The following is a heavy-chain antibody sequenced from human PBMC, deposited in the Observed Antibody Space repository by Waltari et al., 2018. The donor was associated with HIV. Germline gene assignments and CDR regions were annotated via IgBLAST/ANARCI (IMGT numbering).Heavy chain of an antibody. V-gene: IGHV3-33*01. D-gene: IGHD6-13*01. J-gene: IGHJ6*02. CDR3: SRAGTAAGKSNYYYGTDV. CDR1: GFSFSSLA. Sequence: QVQLVESGGGVAQPGMSLRLSCVASGFSFSSLAMPWVPQAPGKGLEWVALIWYDGSQKYYADSVKGRFTISRDNSQNTLYLQVDSLRVEDTATYYCSRAGTAAGKSNYYYGTDVWGQGTTVTVSS. CDR2: IWYDGSQK.